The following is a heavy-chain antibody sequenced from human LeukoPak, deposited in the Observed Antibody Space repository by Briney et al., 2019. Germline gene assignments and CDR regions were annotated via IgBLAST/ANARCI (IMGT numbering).Heavy chain of an antibody. CDR1: GFTFSRYA. CDR2: ISTSGGST. Sequence: GGSLRLSCAASGFTFSRYAMHWVRQAPGKGLQFVSAISTSGGSTSYANSVRGRFTISRDNSKNTLHLQMGSLRAEDTALYYCAKDSGYSYGSGYFDYWGQGTLVTVSS. J-gene: IGHJ4*02. CDR3: AKDSGYSYGSGYFDY. D-gene: IGHD5-18*01. V-gene: IGHV3-64*01.